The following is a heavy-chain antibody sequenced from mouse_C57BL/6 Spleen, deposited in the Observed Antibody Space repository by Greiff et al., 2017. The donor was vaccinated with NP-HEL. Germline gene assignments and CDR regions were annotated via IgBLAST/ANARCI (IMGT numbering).Heavy chain of an antibody. CDR3: ARSYDGPHYYAMND. CDR2: IRNKANGYTT. CDR1: GFTFTDYY. D-gene: IGHD2-3*01. J-gene: IGHJ4*01. V-gene: IGHV7-3*01. Sequence: DVKLVESGGGLVQPGGSLSLSCAASGFTFTDYYMSWVSQPPGKALEWLGFIRNKANGYTTEYSASVKGRFTISRDNSKSILYLQMNALRAEDSATYCCARSYDGPHYYAMNDCGQGTSVTVSS.